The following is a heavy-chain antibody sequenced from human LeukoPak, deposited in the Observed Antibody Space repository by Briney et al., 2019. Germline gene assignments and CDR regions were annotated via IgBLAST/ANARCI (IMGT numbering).Heavy chain of an antibody. CDR3: AKDILRWSFDS. CDR1: GFTFSSYW. CDR2: IGSDDNT. D-gene: IGHD2-21*01. V-gene: IGHV3-23*01. J-gene: IGHJ4*02. Sequence: GGSLRLSCGASGFTFSSYWMHWVRQAPGKGLEWVAGIGSDDNTHYAESVRGRFTISRDISKNTVSLQMSSLRAEDTAVYYCAKDILRWSFDSWGQGILVTVSS.